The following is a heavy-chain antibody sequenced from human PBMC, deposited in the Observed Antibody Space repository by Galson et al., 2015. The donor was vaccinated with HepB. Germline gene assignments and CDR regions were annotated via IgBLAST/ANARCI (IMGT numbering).Heavy chain of an antibody. J-gene: IGHJ5*02. CDR3: ATGGVDGSGNYSTGDGWFDP. D-gene: IGHD3-10*01. CDR1: GGTFSSYP. V-gene: IGHV1-69*13. Sequence: SVKVSCKASGGTFSSYPISWLRQAPGQGLEWMGGIIPIFGTATYAQKFQGRVTITADESTSTGYLELGSLRSEDTAVYYCATGGVDGSGNYSTGDGWFDPWGQGTLVSVSS. CDR2: IIPIFGTA.